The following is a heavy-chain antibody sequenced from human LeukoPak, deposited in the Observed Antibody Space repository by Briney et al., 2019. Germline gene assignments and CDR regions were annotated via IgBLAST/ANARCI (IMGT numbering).Heavy chain of an antibody. CDR2: ISAYNGNT. V-gene: IGHV1-18*01. CDR1: GYTFTSYG. Sequence: ASVKVSCKASGYTFTSYGISWVRQAPGQGLKWMGWISAYNGNTNYAQKLQGRVTMTTDTSTSTAYMELRSLRSDETAVYYCALLWFGDLYGMDVWGQGTTVTVSS. J-gene: IGHJ6*02. D-gene: IGHD3-10*01. CDR3: ALLWFGDLYGMDV.